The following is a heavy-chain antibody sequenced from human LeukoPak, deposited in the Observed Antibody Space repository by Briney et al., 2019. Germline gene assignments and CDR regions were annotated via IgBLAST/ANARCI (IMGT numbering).Heavy chain of an antibody. V-gene: IGHV4-39*01. CDR2: IYYSGST. D-gene: IGHD3-10*01. CDR3: AMHYGSGSYLDY. J-gene: IGHJ4*02. CDR1: GGSISSSSYY. Sequence: PSETLSPTCTVSGGSISSSSYYWGWTRQPPGKGLEWIGSIYYSGSTYYNPSLKSRVTISVDTSKNQFSLKLSSVTAADTAVYYCAMHYGSGSYLDYWGQGTLVTVSS.